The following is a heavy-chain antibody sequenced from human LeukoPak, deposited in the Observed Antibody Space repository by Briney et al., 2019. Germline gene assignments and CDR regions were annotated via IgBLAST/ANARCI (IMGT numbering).Heavy chain of an antibody. CDR1: GFTFSSYW. CDR3: ARGETSVYYYYYMDV. CDR2: RKQDGSEK. J-gene: IGHJ6*03. Sequence: PGGSLRLSCAASGFTFSSYWMSWVRQAPRKGLEWGANRKQDGSEKEYVESVKGGFTISRDNAKNSLYLPMNSLRAEDTAVYYCARGETSVYYYYYMDVWGKGTTVTVSS. V-gene: IGHV3-7*01. D-gene: IGHD1-26*01.